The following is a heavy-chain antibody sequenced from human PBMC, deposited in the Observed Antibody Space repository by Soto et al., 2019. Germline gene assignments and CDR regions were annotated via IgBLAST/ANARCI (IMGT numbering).Heavy chain of an antibody. CDR1: GFTFDDYA. J-gene: IGHJ4*02. V-gene: IGHV3-9*01. D-gene: IGHD5-18*01. CDR2: ISWNSGII. CDR3: AKGYSYGVLEPLGY. Sequence: EVQLVESGGGLVQPGRSLRLSCAASGFTFDDYAMHWVRQAPGKGLEWVSGISWNSGIIDYADSVKGRFTISRDNDXNSLYLQMNSLRAEDTALYYCAKGYSYGVLEPLGYWGQGTLVTVSS.